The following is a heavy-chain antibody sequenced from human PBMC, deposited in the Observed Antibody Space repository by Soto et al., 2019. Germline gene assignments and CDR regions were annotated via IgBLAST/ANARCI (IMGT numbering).Heavy chain of an antibody. CDR2: IIPIFGTA. J-gene: IGHJ5*02. V-gene: IGHV1-69*13. D-gene: IGHD2-2*01. Sequence: SVKVSCKASGGTFSSYAISWVRQAPGQGLEWMGGIIPIFGTANYAQKFQGRVTITADESTSTAYMELSSLRSEDTAVYYCARGHIVVVPAAMEVHWFDLWGQGTLVTVSS. CDR1: GGTFSSYA. CDR3: ARGHIVVVPAAMEVHWFDL.